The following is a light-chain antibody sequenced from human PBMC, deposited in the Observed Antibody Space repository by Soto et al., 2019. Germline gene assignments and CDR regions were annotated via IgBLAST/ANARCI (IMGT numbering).Light chain of an antibody. CDR1: QSVSSY. CDR3: QQRSNWPLT. Sequence: EIVLTQSPATLSLSPGERATLSCRASQSVSSYLAWYQQKPGQAPRLLIYDSSNRATGIPARFSGSGSGTDTPLTISSLEPEDWAVYYCQQRSNWPLTFGGGTKVEIK. J-gene: IGKJ4*01. V-gene: IGKV3-11*01. CDR2: DSS.